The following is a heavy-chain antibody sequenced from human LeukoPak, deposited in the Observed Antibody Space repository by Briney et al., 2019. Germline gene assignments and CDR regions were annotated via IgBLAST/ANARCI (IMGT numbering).Heavy chain of an antibody. J-gene: IGHJ4*02. D-gene: IGHD3-10*01. V-gene: IGHV4-59*08. CDR3: ARTLPAGLFDY. Sequence: SETLSLTCTVSGGSISSYYWSWIRQPPGKGLEWIGYIYYSGSTNYNPSLKSRVTISVDTSKNQFSRKLSSGTAADTAGYYCARTLPAGLFDYWGQGTLVTVSS. CDR1: GGSISSYY. CDR2: IYYSGST.